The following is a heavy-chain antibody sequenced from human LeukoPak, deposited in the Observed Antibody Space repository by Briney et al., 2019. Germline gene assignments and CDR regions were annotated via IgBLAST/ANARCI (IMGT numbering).Heavy chain of an antibody. CDR2: ISRSSSYT. CDR1: GFTFRSYR. CDR3: ARVSVAYYDSSGFSDY. J-gene: IGHJ4*02. Sequence: GGSLRLSCAASGFTFRSYRRTWVRQAPGKGRGWVSFISRSSSYTYYADSVTGRFTISRDNAKNSLYLQMNSLRAEDTAVYYCARVSVAYYDSSGFSDYWGQGTLVTVSS. V-gene: IGHV3-21*01. D-gene: IGHD3-22*01.